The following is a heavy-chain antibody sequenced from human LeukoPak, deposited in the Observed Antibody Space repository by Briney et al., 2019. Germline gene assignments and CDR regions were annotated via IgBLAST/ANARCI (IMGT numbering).Heavy chain of an antibody. Sequence: GGSLRLSCAASGFTFSSHSMNWVRQAPGKGLEWVSYISSSSGATYYADSVKGRFTISRDNAKNSLYLQMNSLRAEDTAVYYCAREGLVAPTWENAFDIWGQGTMVTVSS. CDR2: ISSSSGAT. D-gene: IGHD2-2*01. CDR3: AREGLVAPTWENAFDI. J-gene: IGHJ3*02. CDR1: GFTFSSHS. V-gene: IGHV3-48*04.